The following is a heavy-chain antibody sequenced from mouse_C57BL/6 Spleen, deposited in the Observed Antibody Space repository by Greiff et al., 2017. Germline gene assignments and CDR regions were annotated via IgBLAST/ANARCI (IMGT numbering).Heavy chain of an antibody. CDR3: TYIVTTGYYAMDY. V-gene: IGHV1-15*01. CDR1: GYTFTDYA. D-gene: IGHD2-5*01. CDR2: IDPETGGT. J-gene: IGHJ4*01. Sequence: VQVVESGAELVRPGASVTLSCKASGYTFTDYAMHWVKQTPVHGLEWIGAIDPETGGTAYNQKFKGKAILTADKSSSTAYMELRSLTSEDSAVYYCTYIVTTGYYAMDYWGQGTSVTVSS.